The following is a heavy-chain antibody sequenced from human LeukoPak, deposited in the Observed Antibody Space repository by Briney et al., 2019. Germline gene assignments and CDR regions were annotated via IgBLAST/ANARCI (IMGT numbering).Heavy chain of an antibody. CDR3: ARVKSGSYHY. CDR2: IYYSGST. V-gene: IGHV4-38-2*02. J-gene: IGHJ4*02. Sequence: SETLSLTCTVSGYSISSGYYWGWIRQPPGKGLEWIGSIYYSGSTYYNPSLKSRVTISVDTSKNQFSLKLSSVTAADTAVYYCARVKSGSYHYWGQGTLVTVSS. CDR1: GYSISSGYY. D-gene: IGHD1-26*01.